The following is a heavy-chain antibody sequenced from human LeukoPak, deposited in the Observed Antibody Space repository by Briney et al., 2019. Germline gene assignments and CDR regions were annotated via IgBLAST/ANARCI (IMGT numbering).Heavy chain of an antibody. Sequence: GGSLRLSCAASGNYWMHWVRQAPGKGLVWVSHINSDGSWTSYADSVKGRFTISKDNAKNTVYLQMSNLRAEDTAIYYCVRGCGRASCPYYFDFWGQGALVTVFS. V-gene: IGHV3-74*01. CDR3: VRGCGRASCPYYFDF. CDR2: INSDGSWT. J-gene: IGHJ4*02. D-gene: IGHD2-21*01. CDR1: GNYW.